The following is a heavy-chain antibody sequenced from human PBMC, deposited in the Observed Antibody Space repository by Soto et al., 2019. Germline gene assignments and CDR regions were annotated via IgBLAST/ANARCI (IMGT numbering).Heavy chain of an antibody. Sequence: ASVKVSCKASGYTFTSYGIRWVRQAPGQGLEWMGWISAYNGNTNYAQKLQGRVTMTTDTSTSTAYMELRSLRSDDTAVYYCARPRFLEWSYGMDVWGHGTTVTVSS. V-gene: IGHV1-18*01. CDR3: ARPRFLEWSYGMDV. J-gene: IGHJ6*02. CDR1: GYTFTSYG. CDR2: ISAYNGNT. D-gene: IGHD3-3*01.